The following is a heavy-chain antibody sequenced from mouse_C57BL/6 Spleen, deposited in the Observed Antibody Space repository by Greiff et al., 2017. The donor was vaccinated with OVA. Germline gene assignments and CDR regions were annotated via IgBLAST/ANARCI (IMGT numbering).Heavy chain of an antibody. Sequence: VQLQQSGAELARPGASVKLSCKASGYTFTSYGISWVKQRTGQGLEWIGEIYPRSGNTYYNDKFKGKATLTADKSSSTAYMELRSLTSEDSAVYYGARGGYYGSSYVYAMDYWGQGTSVTVSS. CDR1: GYTFTSYG. V-gene: IGHV1-81*01. CDR3: ARGGYYGSSYVYAMDY. J-gene: IGHJ4*01. CDR2: IYPRSGNT. D-gene: IGHD1-1*01.